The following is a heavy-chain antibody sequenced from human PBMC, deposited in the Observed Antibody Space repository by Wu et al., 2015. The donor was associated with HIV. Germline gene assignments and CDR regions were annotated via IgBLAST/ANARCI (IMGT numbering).Heavy chain of an antibody. CDR2: IIPISGTT. CDR3: AERVIGGERDF. V-gene: IGHV1-69*13. CDR1: GDTFNKYA. Sequence: QVQLVQSGADMKKPGSSVKVSCKASGDTFNKYAITWVRQAPGQGLEWMGRIIPISGTTDYAQKFQGRITITADESTRTTYMELSSLRYEDTAVYFXAERVIGGERDFWGQGTRVTVSS. D-gene: IGHD3-10*01. J-gene: IGHJ4*02.